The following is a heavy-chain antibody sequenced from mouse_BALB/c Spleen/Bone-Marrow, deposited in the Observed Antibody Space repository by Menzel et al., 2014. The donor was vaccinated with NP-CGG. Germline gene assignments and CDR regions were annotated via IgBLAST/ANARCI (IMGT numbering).Heavy chain of an antibody. CDR1: GFAFGSYD. D-gene: IGHD1-1*01. CDR3: ARPLYYYGSSPFYAMDY. J-gene: IGHJ4*01. CDR2: ISSGGGST. V-gene: IGHV5-12-1*01. Sequence: DVQLVESGGGLVKPGGSLKLSCAASGFAFGSYDMSWVRQTPEKRLEWVAYISSGGGSTYYPDTVKGRFTISRDNAKNTLYLQMSSLKSEDTAMYYCARPLYYYGSSPFYAMDYWGQGTSVTVSS.